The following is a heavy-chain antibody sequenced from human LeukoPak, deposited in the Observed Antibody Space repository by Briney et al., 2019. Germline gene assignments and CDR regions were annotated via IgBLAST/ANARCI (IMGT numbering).Heavy chain of an antibody. CDR1: GFTFSNYW. CDR2: INSDGSST. J-gene: IGHJ4*02. V-gene: IGHV3-74*01. CDR3: ASGSSSGRSGCFDY. D-gene: IGHD6-13*01. Sequence: GGSLGLSCAASGFTFSNYWMHWVRQAPGKGLVWVSRINSDGSSTNYADSVKGRFTISRDNAKNTLYLQMNSLRAEDTAVYYCASGSSSGRSGCFDYWGQGILVTVSS.